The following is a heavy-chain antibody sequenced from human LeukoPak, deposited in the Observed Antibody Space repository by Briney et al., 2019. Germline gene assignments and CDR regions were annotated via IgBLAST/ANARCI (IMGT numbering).Heavy chain of an antibody. CDR3: ARQRQSNWFDP. CDR1: GGSISSSSYY. CDR2: IYYSGST. J-gene: IGHJ5*02. V-gene: IGHV4-39*01. Sequence: SETLSLTCTVSGGSISSSSYYWGWIRQPPGKGLEWIGSIYYSGSTYYNPSLKSRVTISVDTSKNQFSLKLSSETAADTAVYYCARQRQSNWFDPWGQGTLVTVSS.